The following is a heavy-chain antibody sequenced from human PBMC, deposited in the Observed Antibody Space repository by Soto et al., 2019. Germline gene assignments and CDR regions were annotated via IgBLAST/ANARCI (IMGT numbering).Heavy chain of an antibody. J-gene: IGHJ6*02. V-gene: IGHV3-33*01. D-gene: IGHD2-2*01. Sequence: GGSLRLSCAASGFTFSSYGMHWVRQAPGKGLEWVAVIWYDGSNKYYADSVKGRFTISRDNSKNTLYLQMNSLRAEDTAVYYCARDSEDIVVVPAAPSDYYYGMDVWSRGTTVTVSS. CDR3: ARDSEDIVVVPAAPSDYYYGMDV. CDR1: GFTFSSYG. CDR2: IWYDGSNK.